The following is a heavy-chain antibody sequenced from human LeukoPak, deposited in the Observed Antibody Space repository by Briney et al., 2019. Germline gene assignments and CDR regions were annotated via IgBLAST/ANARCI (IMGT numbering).Heavy chain of an antibody. CDR1: GFTFSSYS. CDR3: ARDGLYSSSWDLDY. D-gene: IGHD6-6*01. CDR2: ISSSSSYI. J-gene: IGHJ4*02. V-gene: IGHV3-21*01. Sequence: GGSLRLSCAASGFTFSSYSMNWVRQAPGKGLEWVSSISSSSSYIYYADSVKGRFTISRDNAKNPLYLQMNSLRAEDTAVYYCARDGLYSSSWDLDYWGQGTLVTVSS.